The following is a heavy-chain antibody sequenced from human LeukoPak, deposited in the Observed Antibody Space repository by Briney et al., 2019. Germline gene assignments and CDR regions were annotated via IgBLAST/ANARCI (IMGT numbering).Heavy chain of an antibody. CDR2: IYWDDDK. CDR3: AHKPYYYDSSGYYYVVFDY. V-gene: IGHV2-5*02. J-gene: IGHJ4*02. Sequence: SGPTLVKPTQTLTLTCTFSGFSLCTRGVGVGWIRQPPGKALEWLALIYWDDDKRYSPSLKSRLTITKDTSKNQVVLTMTNMDPVDTATYYCAHKPYYYDSSGYYYVVFDYWGQGTLVTVSS. D-gene: IGHD3-22*01. CDR1: GFSLCTRGVG.